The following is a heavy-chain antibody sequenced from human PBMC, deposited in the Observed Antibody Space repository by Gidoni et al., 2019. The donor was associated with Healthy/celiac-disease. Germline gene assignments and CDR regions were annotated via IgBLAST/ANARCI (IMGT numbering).Heavy chain of an antibody. CDR1: GVTFGSNY. D-gene: IGHD1-20*01. V-gene: IGHV3-66*02. CDR3: AREKPHNWNDRWAFDI. Sequence: EVQRVESGGGLVQPGGSLRLSGAASGVTFGSNYMSWVRQAPGKGLEWVSVIYSGGSTYYADSVKGRFTISRDNSKNTLYLQMNSLRAEDTAVYYCAREKPHNWNDRWAFDIWGQGTMVTVSS. J-gene: IGHJ3*02. CDR2: IYSGGST.